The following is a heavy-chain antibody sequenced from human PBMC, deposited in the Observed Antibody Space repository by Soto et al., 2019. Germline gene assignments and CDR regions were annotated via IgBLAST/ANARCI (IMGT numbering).Heavy chain of an antibody. V-gene: IGHV3-13*01. CDR3: ARVARSYDFWSGYPYYYYYYMDV. D-gene: IGHD3-3*01. CDR1: GFTFSSYY. Sequence: GGSLRLSCAASGFTFSSYYMHWVRQATGKGLEWVSAIGTAGDTYYPGSVKGRFTISRENAKNSLYLQMNSLRAGDTAVYYCARVARSYDFWSGYPYYYYYYMDVWGKGTTVTVSS. CDR2: IGTAGDT. J-gene: IGHJ6*03.